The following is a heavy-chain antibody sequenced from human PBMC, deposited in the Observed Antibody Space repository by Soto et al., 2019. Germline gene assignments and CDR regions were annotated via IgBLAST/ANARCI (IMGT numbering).Heavy chain of an antibody. Sequence: EVQLVESGGGLVQPGGSLRLSCAASGFTFSSYWMHWVGQVPGKELVWVSRLSSGGSSTCYADSVKDRFTISRDNAKNTMYLQMNSLRAEDTAVYYCARGVDYWGQGTLVTVSS. CDR2: LSSGGSST. V-gene: IGHV3-74*01. CDR1: GFTFSSYW. CDR3: ARGVDY. J-gene: IGHJ4*02.